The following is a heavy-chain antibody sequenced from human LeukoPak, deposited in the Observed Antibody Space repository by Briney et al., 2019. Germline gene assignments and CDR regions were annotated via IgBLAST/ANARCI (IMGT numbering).Heavy chain of an antibody. CDR1: GYTFTSYA. CDR2: INTNTGNP. V-gene: IGHV7-4-1*02. J-gene: IGHJ3*02. CDR3: ARDWQWELPIDAFDI. Sequence: ASVKVSCKASGYTFTSYAMNWVRPAPGQGLEWMGWINTNTGNPTYAQGFTGRFVFSLDTSVSTAYLQISSLKAEDTAVYYCARDWQWELPIDAFDIWGQGTMVTVSS. D-gene: IGHD1-26*01.